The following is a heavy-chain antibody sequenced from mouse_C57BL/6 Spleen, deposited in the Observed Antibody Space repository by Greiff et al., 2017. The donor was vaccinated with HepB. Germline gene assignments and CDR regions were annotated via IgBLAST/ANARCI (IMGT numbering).Heavy chain of an antibody. Sequence: VQLKESGPELVKPGASVKIPCKASGYTFTDYNMDWVKQSHGKSLEWIGDINPNNGGTIYNQKFKGKATLTVDKSSSTAYMELRSLTSEDTAVYYCARSGWEGYFDYWGQGTTLTVSS. CDR2: INPNNGGT. CDR3: ARSGWEGYFDY. D-gene: IGHD4-1*01. V-gene: IGHV1-18*01. CDR1: GYTFTDYN. J-gene: IGHJ2*01.